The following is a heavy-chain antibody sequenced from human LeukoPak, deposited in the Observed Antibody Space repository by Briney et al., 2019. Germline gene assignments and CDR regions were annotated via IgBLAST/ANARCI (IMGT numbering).Heavy chain of an antibody. CDR3: ARAGSYGDYVTYYYYYMDV. CDR2: LNWNGGSP. J-gene: IGHJ6*03. Sequence: GGSLRLSCAASGFTFDDYGMSWVRQAPGKGLEWVCGLNWNGGSPNCADSVKGRFTISRDNAKNSLYLQMNTLKVEDTALYYRARAGSYGDYVTYYYYYMDVWGKGTTVTVSS. V-gene: IGHV3-20*04. D-gene: IGHD4-17*01. CDR1: GFTFDDYG.